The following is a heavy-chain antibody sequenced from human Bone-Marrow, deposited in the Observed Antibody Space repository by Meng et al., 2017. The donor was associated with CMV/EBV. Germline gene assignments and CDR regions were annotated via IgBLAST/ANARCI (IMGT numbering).Heavy chain of an antibody. V-gene: IGHV1-2*02. Sequence: ASVKVSCKASGYTFTDYYMHWVREAPGQGLEWMAWINPKSGDTNYAQQFQGRVTLTRDTSITTAYLELSSLRSADTAVYYCVRDLTGATGPPYCGQGTLVIVSS. D-gene: IGHD7-27*01. J-gene: IGHJ4*02. CDR3: VRDLTGATGPPY. CDR1: GYTFTDYY. CDR2: INPKSGDT.